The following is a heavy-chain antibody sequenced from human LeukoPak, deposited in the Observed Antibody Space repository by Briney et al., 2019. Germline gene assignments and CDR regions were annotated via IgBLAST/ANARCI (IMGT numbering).Heavy chain of an antibody. CDR3: ARDGSWWTLSPTVTWYYYYGMDV. CDR2: IYYSGST. D-gene: IGHD4-17*01. CDR1: GGSISSYY. Sequence: PSETLSLTCTVSGGSISSYYWSWIRQPPGKGLEWIGYIYYSGSTNYNPSLKSRVTISLDTSKNQFSLKLSSVTAADTAVYYCARDGSWWTLSPTVTWYYYYGMDVWGQGTTVTVSS. J-gene: IGHJ6*02. V-gene: IGHV4-59*12.